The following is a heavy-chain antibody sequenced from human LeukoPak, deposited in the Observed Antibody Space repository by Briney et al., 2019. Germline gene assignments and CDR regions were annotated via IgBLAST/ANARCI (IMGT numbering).Heavy chain of an antibody. CDR3: ATNLGYCSGGSCSGFDP. CDR1: GYTFTGYY. Sequence: PGASVKVSCKASGYTFTGYYMHWVRQAPGQGLEGVGWFNPNSGGTNYAQKFQGRVTMTRDTSISTAYMELSRLRSDDTAVYYCATNLGYCSGGSCSGFDPWGQRALVTVAS. D-gene: IGHD2-15*01. J-gene: IGHJ5*02. V-gene: IGHV1-2*02. CDR2: FNPNSGGT.